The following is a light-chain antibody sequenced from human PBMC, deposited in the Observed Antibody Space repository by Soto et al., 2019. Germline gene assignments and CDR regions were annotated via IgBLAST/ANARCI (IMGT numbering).Light chain of an antibody. Sequence: DVRLTQSPSSLSASVGDRVTITCRANQTVSFFLNWYQQRPGRAPKLLIYGASNLLSGVPSRFSGSRSGTEFTLVISSLQVDDFATYYCQEALNEPWTFGQGTRLGIK. CDR3: QEALNEPWT. J-gene: IGKJ5*01. CDR1: QTVSFF. V-gene: IGKV1-39*01. CDR2: GAS.